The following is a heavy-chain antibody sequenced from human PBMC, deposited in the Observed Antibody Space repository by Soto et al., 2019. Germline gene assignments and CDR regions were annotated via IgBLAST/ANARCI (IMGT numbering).Heavy chain of an antibody. CDR2: IYYSGST. V-gene: IGHV4-31*03. J-gene: IGHJ4*02. Sequence: QVQLQESGPGLVKPSQTLSLTCTVSGGSISSGGYYWSWIRQHPGKGLEWIGYIYYSGSTYYNPSLKRRVTISVDTSKNQFSLKLSSVTAADTAVYYCATLLLGGYGDPPYYFDYWGQGTLVTVSS. CDR1: GGSISSGGYY. D-gene: IGHD4-17*01. CDR3: ATLLLGGYGDPPYYFDY.